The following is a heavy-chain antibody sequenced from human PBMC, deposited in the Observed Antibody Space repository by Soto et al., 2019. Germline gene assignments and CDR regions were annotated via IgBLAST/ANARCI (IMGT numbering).Heavy chain of an antibody. CDR1: GFSLSTRGVG. D-gene: IGHD2-15*01. J-gene: IGHJ4*02. CDR2: INWDDNK. CDR3: YSSATKCYECPHY. V-gene: IGHV2-5*02. Sequence: QITLKDSGPTLVKPTQPLTLTCTFSGFSLSTRGVGVGWFRQPPGKALEWLAVINWDDNKRYSPSLQTRRTIVKEAYKNPGLFTMTNVEPVDTANYYCYSSATKCYECPHYWGQGTHVTVSS.